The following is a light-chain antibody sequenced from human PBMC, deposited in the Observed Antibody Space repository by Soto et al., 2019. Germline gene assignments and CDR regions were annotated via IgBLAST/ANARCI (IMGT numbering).Light chain of an antibody. CDR1: QSILYSSNNRSY. J-gene: IGKJ1*01. CDR2: WAS. CDR3: QQYNSYSRT. V-gene: IGKV4-1*01. Sequence: DIVMTQSPDSLAVSLGERATINCKSSQSILYSSNNRSYLAWYQQKPGQPPKLLIYWASTRESGVPDRFSGSGSGTDFTLTISSLQAEDVAIYYCQQYNSYSRTFGQGTKVEIK.